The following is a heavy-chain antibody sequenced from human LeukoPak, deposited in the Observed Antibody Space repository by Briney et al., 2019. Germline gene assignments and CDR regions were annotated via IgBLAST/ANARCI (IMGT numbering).Heavy chain of an antibody. V-gene: IGHV1-24*01. CDR2: FDPEDGET. CDR3: ATYGIAVAGIDY. D-gene: IGHD6-19*01. Sequence: ASVKASCKVSGYTLTELSMHWVRQAPGKGLEWMGGFDPEDGETIYAQKFQGRVTMTEDTSTDTAYMELSSLRSEDTAVYYCATYGIAVAGIDYWGQGTLVTVSS. CDR1: GYTLTELS. J-gene: IGHJ4*02.